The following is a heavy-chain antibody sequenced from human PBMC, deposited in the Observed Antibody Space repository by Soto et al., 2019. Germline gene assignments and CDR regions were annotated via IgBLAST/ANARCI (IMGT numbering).Heavy chain of an antibody. J-gene: IGHJ4*02. CDR1: GCTCSNYA. D-gene: IGHD4-17*01. CDR3: ARDRYGDYSRGYFDY. Sequence: AVKVSCRTSGCTCSNYAINWVRHSPGQGLEWMGGIIPIFGPANYAQRFKGRVTITADESTSTAYMELSSLRFEDKAVYYCARDRYGDYSRGYFDYWGQGTLVPVSS. V-gene: IGHV1-69*13. CDR2: IIPIFGPA.